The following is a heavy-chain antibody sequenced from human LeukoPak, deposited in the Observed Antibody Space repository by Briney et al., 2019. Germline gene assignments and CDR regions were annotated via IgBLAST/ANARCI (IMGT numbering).Heavy chain of an antibody. Sequence: PSETLSLTCTVSGGSISSYYWSWIRQPPGKGLEWIGYIYYSGSTNYNPSLKSRVTISVDTSKNQFSLKLSSVTAADTAVYYCARRGYCGTTSCPLFDQWGQGTLVTVSS. CDR1: GGSISSYY. V-gene: IGHV4-59*01. CDR3: ARRGYCGTTSCPLFDQ. D-gene: IGHD2-2*01. J-gene: IGHJ4*02. CDR2: IYYSGST.